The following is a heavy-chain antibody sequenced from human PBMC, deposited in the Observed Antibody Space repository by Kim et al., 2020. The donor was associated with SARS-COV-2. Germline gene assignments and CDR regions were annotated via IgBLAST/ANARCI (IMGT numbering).Heavy chain of an antibody. J-gene: IGHJ6*02. CDR2: ISYDGTNE. Sequence: GGSLRLSCEASGFTFSRHHMHWVRQTPGKGLQWVAVISYDGTNEYYAESVKGRFTISRDISKNILSLQMNSLRSDDTGLYYCARGTIAPRVDYYYGMDVWGQGTAVTVSS. V-gene: IGHV3-30-3*01. CDR1: GFTFSRHH. D-gene: IGHD3-9*01. CDR3: ARGTIAPRVDYYYGMDV.